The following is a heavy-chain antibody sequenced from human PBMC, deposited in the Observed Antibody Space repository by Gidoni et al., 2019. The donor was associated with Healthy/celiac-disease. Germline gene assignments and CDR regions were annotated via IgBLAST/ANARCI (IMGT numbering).Heavy chain of an antibody. CDR2: ISPIVGTA. CDR3: AIGTNIVLTYYGMDV. CDR1: CGSFSSYD. J-gene: IGHJ6*02. V-gene: IGHV1-69*01. Sequence: QMLLVQSGAGGKKPGSSVKVSGKASCGSFSSYDISRVRQAPGQGLEWMGGISPIVGTANYAQKFEGRVTITADESTSTAYMELSSLRSEDTAVYYCAIGTNIVLTYYGMDVWGQGTTVTVSS. D-gene: IGHD2-8*01.